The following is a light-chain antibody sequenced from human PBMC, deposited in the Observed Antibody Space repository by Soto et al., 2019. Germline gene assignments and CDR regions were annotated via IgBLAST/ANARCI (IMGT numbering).Light chain of an antibody. V-gene: IGKV1-12*01. CDR1: QGINKW. CDR2: SAS. Sequence: DIQMPQSPSSVSASVGDRVTVTCRASQGINKWLAWYQQKPGTAPKLLIYSASSLYTGVPSRFSGSGSGTDFTLTISSLQPEDFATYYCQQANTFALTFGGGTKVDIK. CDR3: QQANTFALT. J-gene: IGKJ4*01.